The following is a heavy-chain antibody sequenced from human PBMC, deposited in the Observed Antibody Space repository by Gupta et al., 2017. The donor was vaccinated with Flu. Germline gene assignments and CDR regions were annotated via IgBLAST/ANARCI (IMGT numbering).Heavy chain of an antibody. D-gene: IGHD4-17*01. CDR2: IDVSGRT. V-gene: IGHV4-31*02. J-gene: IGHJ6*02. Sequence: GLYFWSWIRQRPGKGLEWIGYIDVSGRTSYNPSLKGRRSMSVDPSKNQFSLTLTSVTAADTAVYFCARGPDYGDYYYYYSVDGWGQGTTVTVSS. CDR1: GLYF. CDR3: ARGPDYGDYYYYYSVDG.